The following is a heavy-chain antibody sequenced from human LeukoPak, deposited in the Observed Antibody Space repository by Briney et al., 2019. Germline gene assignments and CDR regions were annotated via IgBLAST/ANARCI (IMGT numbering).Heavy chain of an antibody. CDR1: GFTFSSYS. J-gene: IGHJ4*02. D-gene: IGHD6-13*01. V-gene: IGHV3-21*01. Sequence: GGSLRLSCAASGFTFSSYSMNWVRQAPGKGLEWVSSISSSSSYIYYADSVKGRFTISRGNAKNSLYLQMNSLRAEDTAVYYCARALAAAGTEYWGQGTLVTVSS. CDR2: ISSSSSYI. CDR3: ARALAAAGTEY.